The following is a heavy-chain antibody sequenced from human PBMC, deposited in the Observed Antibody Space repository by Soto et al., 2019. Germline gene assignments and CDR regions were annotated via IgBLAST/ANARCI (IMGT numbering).Heavy chain of an antibody. D-gene: IGHD3-10*01. CDR3: ARAWGGAFDI. CDR2: IYYSGST. Sequence: QVQLQESGPGLVKPSETLSLTCTVSGGSISSYYWSWIRQPPGKGLEWIGYIYYSGSTNYNPSLXSXVXLXXDTSKNTFSLKLRSVTAAETAVYYCARAWGGAFDIWGQGTMVTVSS. V-gene: IGHV4-59*01. CDR1: GGSISSYY. J-gene: IGHJ3*02.